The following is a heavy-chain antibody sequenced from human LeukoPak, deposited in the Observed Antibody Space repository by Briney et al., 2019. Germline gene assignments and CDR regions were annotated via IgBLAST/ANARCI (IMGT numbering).Heavy chain of an antibody. CDR1: GFTYSHYG. J-gene: IGHJ4*02. Sequence: GGSLRLSCAGSGFTYSHYGMHWVRQAPGKGLEWVAVIWSDGSGKYYSDAVKGRFTISRDNFSNTLYLQMNSPRGEDTAVYYCARDAERGFDYSNSLKYWGQGTLVTVSS. V-gene: IGHV3-33*08. CDR2: IWSDGSGK. D-gene: IGHD4-11*01. CDR3: ARDAERGFDYSNSLKY.